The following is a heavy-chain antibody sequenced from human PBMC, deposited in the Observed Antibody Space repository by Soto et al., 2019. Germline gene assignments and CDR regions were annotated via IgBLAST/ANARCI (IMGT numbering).Heavy chain of an antibody. Sequence: EMHLLESGGGLVQPGGSLRLSCAASGFIFSDYTINWVRQAPGKGLEWVSSIRGSGDVTYYAASVKGRFTISRDNSKNTVYLQMDTLRVEDTAVYYCAKESLKGTGYDRFDSWGQGTLVTVSS. J-gene: IGHJ4*02. CDR3: AKESLKGTGYDRFDS. V-gene: IGHV3-23*01. D-gene: IGHD5-12*01. CDR2: IRGSGDVT. CDR1: GFIFSDYT.